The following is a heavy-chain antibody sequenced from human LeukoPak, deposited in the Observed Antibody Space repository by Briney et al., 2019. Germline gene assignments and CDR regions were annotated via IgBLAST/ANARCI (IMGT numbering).Heavy chain of an antibody. CDR3: AILANYDAFEI. D-gene: IGHD1-1*01. J-gene: IGHJ3*02. CDR2: ISSSSSYI. CDR1: GFTFSSYS. Sequence: GGYLRLSCAASGFTFSSYSMNWVRQAPGKGLEWVSSISSSSSYIYYADSVKGRFTISRDNAKNSLYLQMNSLRAEDTAVYYCAILANYDAFEIWGKGTMVTVSS. V-gene: IGHV3-21*01.